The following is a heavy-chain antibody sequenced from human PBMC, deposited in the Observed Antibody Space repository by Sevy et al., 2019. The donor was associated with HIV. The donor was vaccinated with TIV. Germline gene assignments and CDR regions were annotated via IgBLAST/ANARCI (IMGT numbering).Heavy chain of an antibody. CDR3: AKEFYDFWSGYYYFDY. CDR1: GFTFSSYG. Sequence: GGSLRLSCAASGFTFSSYGMHWVRQAPGKGLEWVAVISYDGSNKYYADSGKGRFTISRDNSKNTLYLQMNSLRAEDTAVYYCAKEFYDFWSGYYYFDYWGQGTLVTVSS. D-gene: IGHD3-3*01. V-gene: IGHV3-30*18. CDR2: ISYDGSNK. J-gene: IGHJ4*02.